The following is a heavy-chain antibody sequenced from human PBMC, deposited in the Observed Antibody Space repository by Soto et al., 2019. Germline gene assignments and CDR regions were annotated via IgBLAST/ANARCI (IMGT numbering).Heavy chain of an antibody. CDR1: GGSISSYY. J-gene: IGHJ3*02. V-gene: IGHV4-59*01. Sequence: QVQLQESGPGLVKPSETLSLTCTVSGGSISSYYWSWIWQSPPKGLEWGTYISHTGTTDHNPSLNSRLTLSLDASKYQVSLKLTSATAADTAVYYCARGPPWMDAFDIWGQGTKVTVSP. CDR2: ISHTGTT. D-gene: IGHD5-12*01. CDR3: ARGPPWMDAFDI.